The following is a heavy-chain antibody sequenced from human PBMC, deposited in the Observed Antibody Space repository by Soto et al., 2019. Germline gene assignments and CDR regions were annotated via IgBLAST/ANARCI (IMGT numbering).Heavy chain of an antibody. CDR3: AKERMGIVGAAFDY. V-gene: IGHV3-9*01. Sequence: EVQLVESGGGLVQPGRSLRLSCAASGFTFDDYAMHWVRQAPGKGLEWVSGISWNSGSIGYADSVKGRFTISRDNAKNSLYLQMNSLRAEDTALYYCAKERMGIVGAAFDYWGQGTLVTVSS. J-gene: IGHJ4*02. CDR1: GFTFDDYA. D-gene: IGHD1-26*01. CDR2: ISWNSGSI.